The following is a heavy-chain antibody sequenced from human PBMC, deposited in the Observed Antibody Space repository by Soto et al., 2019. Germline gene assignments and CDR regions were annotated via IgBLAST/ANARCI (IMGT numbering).Heavy chain of an antibody. CDR3: ARGGYCSGGSCRRGKYYYYYGMDV. J-gene: IGHJ6*02. CDR2: IIPIFGTA. D-gene: IGHD2-15*01. V-gene: IGHV1-69*13. CDR1: GGTFSSYA. Sequence: SVKVSCKASGGTFSSYAISWVRQAPGQGLEWMGGIIPIFGTANYAQKFQGRVTITADESTSTAYMELSSLRSEDTAVYYCARGGYCSGGSCRRGKYYYYYGMDVWGQGTTVTVSS.